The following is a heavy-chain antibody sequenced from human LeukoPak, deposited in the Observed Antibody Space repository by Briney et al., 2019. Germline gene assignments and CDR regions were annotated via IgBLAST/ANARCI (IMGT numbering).Heavy chain of an antibody. D-gene: IGHD4-17*01. CDR1: GGSISSGGYY. V-gene: IGHV4-30-2*01. CDR3: ARAENTVTTWFDY. Sequence: PSQTLSLTCTVSGGSISSGGYYWSWIRQPPGKGLEWIGYIYHSGSTYYNPSLKSRVTISVDRSKNQFSLKLSSVTAADTAVYYCARAENTVTTWFDYWGQGTLVTVSS. CDR2: IYHSGST. J-gene: IGHJ4*02.